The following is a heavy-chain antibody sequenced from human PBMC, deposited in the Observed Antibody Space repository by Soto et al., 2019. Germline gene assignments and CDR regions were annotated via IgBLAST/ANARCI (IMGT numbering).Heavy chain of an antibody. CDR3: ARDYLSSKLSLNYFDF. D-gene: IGHD2-2*01. Sequence: QVQLVQSGAEVTRPGASVKVSCKASGYSFISHYIHWVRQAPGQGLEWMGFINPSGGSATLAQKFQGRVTMTRDTSTSTVYMELTILRSEDAAVYYCARDYLSSKLSLNYFDFWGQGTLVTVSS. CDR1: GYSFISHY. V-gene: IGHV1-46*01. J-gene: IGHJ4*02. CDR2: INPSGGSA.